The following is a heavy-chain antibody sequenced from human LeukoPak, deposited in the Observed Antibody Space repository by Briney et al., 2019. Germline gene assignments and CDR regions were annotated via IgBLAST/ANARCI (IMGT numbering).Heavy chain of an antibody. CDR2: ISWNSGSI. V-gene: IGHV3-9*01. J-gene: IGHJ4*02. Sequence: GGSLRLSCAASGFTFDDYAMHWVRQAPGKGLEWVSGISWNSGSIGYADSVKGRFTISRDNAKNSLYLQMNSLRAEDTALYYCAKGPYSSGWYPYYFDYWGQGTLVTVSS. CDR1: GFTFDDYA. D-gene: IGHD6-19*01. CDR3: AKGPYSSGWYPYYFDY.